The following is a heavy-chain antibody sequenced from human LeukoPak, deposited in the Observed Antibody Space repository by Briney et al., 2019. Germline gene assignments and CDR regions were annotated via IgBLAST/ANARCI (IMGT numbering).Heavy chain of an antibody. CDR1: GGSISSSSYY. Sequence: SETLSLTCTVSGGSISSSSYYWDWIRQPPGKGLEWIGEINHSGSTNYNPSLKSRVTISVDTSKSQFSLKLNSMTAADTAVYYCARGAQTYYDKAPVDYWGQGTLVTVSS. V-gene: IGHV4-39*07. CDR3: ARGAQTYYDKAPVDY. CDR2: INHSGST. D-gene: IGHD3-22*01. J-gene: IGHJ4*02.